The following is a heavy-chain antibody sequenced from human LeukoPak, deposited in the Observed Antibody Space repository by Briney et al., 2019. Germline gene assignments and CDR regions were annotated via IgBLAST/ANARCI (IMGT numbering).Heavy chain of an antibody. Sequence: SETLSLTCTVSGASISSTSYYWAWIRQPTGRGLEWIGNINNSGSTYYNPSLKSRVTMSVDTSKNQFSLKLSSVTAADTAVYYCARTKSLSYGSHFDYWGQGTLVTVSS. CDR2: INNSGST. CDR3: ARTKSLSYGSHFDY. V-gene: IGHV4-39*01. J-gene: IGHJ4*02. D-gene: IGHD5-18*01. CDR1: GASISSTSYY.